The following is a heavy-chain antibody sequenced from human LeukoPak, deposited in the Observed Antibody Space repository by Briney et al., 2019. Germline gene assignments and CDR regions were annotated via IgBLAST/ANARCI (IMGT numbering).Heavy chain of an antibody. CDR1: GSSLSTSGVG. D-gene: IGHD6-19*01. CDR2: NYCDGGM. J-gene: IGHJ4*02. Sequence: SGPTLLNPTQTLTLTCSFSGSSLSTSGVGVGWIRQPPGKALDRLAVNYCDGGMRFSPYMKTRLTIAKNTLRNQVVLTMTNMDPVDTATYYCTHSTWLVDYWGQGTLVTVSS. CDR3: THSTWLVDY. V-gene: IGHV2-5*02.